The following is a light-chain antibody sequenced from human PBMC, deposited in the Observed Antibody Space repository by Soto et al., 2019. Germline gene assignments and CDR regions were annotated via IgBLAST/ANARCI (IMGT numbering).Light chain of an antibody. CDR1: QSVTGNY. CDR3: QHYYTSYTT. V-gene: IGKV3-20*01. Sequence: EVVLTQSPGTLSLSPGERATLSCGASQSVTGNYLAWYQQKPGQAPRLLIFGASTRATGIPDRFSGSGSGTDFTLTISRLEAEDFAVYYCQHYYTSYTTFGQGTKVEIK. CDR2: GAS. J-gene: IGKJ1*01.